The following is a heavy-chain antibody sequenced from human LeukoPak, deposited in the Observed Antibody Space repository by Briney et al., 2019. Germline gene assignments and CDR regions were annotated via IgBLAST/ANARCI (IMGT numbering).Heavy chain of an antibody. CDR2: ISSSSYI. V-gene: IGHV3-21*01. CDR3: ARDFWSGYSDFDY. J-gene: IGHJ4*02. Sequence: PGGSLRLSCAASGFTFSSYSMNWVRQAPGKGLEWVSSISSSSYIYYADSVKGRFTISRDNAKNSLYLQMNSLRAEDTAVYYCARDFWSGYSDFDYWGQGTLVTVSS. CDR1: GFTFSSYS. D-gene: IGHD3-3*01.